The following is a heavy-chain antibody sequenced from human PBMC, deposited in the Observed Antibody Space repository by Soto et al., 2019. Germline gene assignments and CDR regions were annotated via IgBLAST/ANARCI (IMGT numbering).Heavy chain of an antibody. Sequence: GASVKVSCKASGYTFTSYGISWVRQAPGQGLEWMGWISAYNGNTNYAQKLQGRVTMTTDTSTSTAYMELRSLRSDDTAVYYCASAGSYDFWSGSTPWYYGMDVWGQGTTVTVSS. CDR1: GYTFTSYG. J-gene: IGHJ6*02. D-gene: IGHD3-3*01. V-gene: IGHV1-18*04. CDR3: ASAGSYDFWSGSTPWYYGMDV. CDR2: ISAYNGNT.